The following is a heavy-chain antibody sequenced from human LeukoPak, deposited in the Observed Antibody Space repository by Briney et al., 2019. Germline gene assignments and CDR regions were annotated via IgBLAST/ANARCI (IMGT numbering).Heavy chain of an antibody. CDR1: GFTFRSYA. D-gene: IGHD3-3*01. J-gene: IGHJ4*02. CDR3: ARDPRAILEWYFDY. V-gene: IGHV3-30-3*01. CDR2: ISYDGSNK. Sequence: GGSLRLSCAASGFTFRSYAMHWVRQAPGKGLDWVAVISYDGSNKYYADSVKGRFTISRDNSKNTLYLQMNSLRAEDTAVYYCARDPRAILEWYFDYWGQGTLVTVSS.